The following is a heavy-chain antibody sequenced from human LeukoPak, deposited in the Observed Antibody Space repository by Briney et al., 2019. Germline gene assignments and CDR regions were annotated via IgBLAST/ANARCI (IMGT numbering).Heavy chain of an antibody. Sequence: ASVKVSCKASGYTFTSYYMHWMRQASGQGLEWMGIINPSCGSTSYAQKFQGRVTMTRDTSKSTVYMELSSRRCEGTAVYYCARARGYIYGYVPGRDDWGQGTLVTVYS. CDR2: INPSCGST. CDR3: ARARGYIYGYVPGRDD. V-gene: IGHV1-46*01. D-gene: IGHD5-18*01. CDR1: GYTFTSYY. J-gene: IGHJ4*02.